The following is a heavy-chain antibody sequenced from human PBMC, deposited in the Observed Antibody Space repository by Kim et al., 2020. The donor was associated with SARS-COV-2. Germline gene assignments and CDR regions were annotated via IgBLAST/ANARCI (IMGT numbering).Heavy chain of an antibody. D-gene: IGHD6-13*01. J-gene: IGHJ3*02. CDR1: GGSISSEDYY. V-gene: IGHV4-30-4*01. Sequence: SETLSLTCTVSGGSISSEDYYWSWIRQPPGKGLEWIGYTSHSGNTYYNPSLKSRISISTDTSKNHFSLTLTSVTTADTAVYYCATAAGDAFDIWGQETMVTVSS. CDR2: TSHSGNT. CDR3: ATAAGDAFDI.